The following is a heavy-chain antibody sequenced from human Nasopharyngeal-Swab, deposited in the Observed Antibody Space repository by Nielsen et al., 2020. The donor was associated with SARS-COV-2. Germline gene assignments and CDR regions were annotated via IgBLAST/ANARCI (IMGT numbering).Heavy chain of an antibody. CDR2: VSSSSAYI. D-gene: IGHD1-7*01. CDR3: AKEKTTNTRGYFDF. V-gene: IGHV3-21*01. Sequence: GESLKISCAASGFTFSSYSMNWVRQAPGKGLEWVSSVSSSSAYIYYADSVKGRFTISRDNAKNSLYLQLNSLRAEDTAVYYCAKEKTTNTRGYFDFWGQGTLVTVSS. J-gene: IGHJ4*02. CDR1: GFTFSSYS.